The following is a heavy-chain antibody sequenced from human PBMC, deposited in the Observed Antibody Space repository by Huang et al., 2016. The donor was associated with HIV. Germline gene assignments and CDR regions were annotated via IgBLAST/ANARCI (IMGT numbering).Heavy chain of an antibody. V-gene: IGHV4-34*01. Sequence: QVQLQQWGAGLLKPSETLSLTCAVYGGSFSNYYWSGIRQPPGKGLEWLGEINHRGSTKYNPSLKSRVTISVETFKNQFSLKLTSVSAADTAVYYCARGGYRYSYGYFSSTWPIDYWGQGTLVTVSS. J-gene: IGHJ4*02. CDR1: GGSFSNYY. CDR3: ARGGYRYSYGYFSSTWPIDY. D-gene: IGHD5-18*01. CDR2: INHRGST.